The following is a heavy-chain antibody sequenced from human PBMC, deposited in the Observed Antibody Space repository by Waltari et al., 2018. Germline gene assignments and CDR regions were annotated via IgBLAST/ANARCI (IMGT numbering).Heavy chain of an antibody. V-gene: IGHV3-23*01. Sequence: EVQLLESGGGLVQPGGSLRLSCAASGFTFSSYAMSWVRQAPGKGLEWVSAISGRGGSTYYADSVKGRFTISRDNSKNTLYLQMNSLRAEDTAVYYCAKGTYGAHVQFDYWGQGTLVTVSS. CDR3: AKGTYGAHVQFDY. CDR1: GFTFSSYA. J-gene: IGHJ4*02. D-gene: IGHD3-10*01. CDR2: ISGRGGST.